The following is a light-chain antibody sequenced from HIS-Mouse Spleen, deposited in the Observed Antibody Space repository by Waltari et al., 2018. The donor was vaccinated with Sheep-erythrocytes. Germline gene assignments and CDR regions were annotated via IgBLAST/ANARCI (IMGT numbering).Light chain of an antibody. CDR1: SSDVGGYNY. J-gene: IGLJ1*01. CDR3: CSYAGSYNHV. V-gene: IGLV2-11*01. Sequence: QSALTQPRSVSGSPGQSVTISCTGTSSDVGGYNYVSCYHQHPGNAPNLMIYDGSKRPSGVPDRFSGSKSGNTASLTISGLQAEDEADYYCCSYAGSYNHVFATGTKVTVL. CDR2: DGS.